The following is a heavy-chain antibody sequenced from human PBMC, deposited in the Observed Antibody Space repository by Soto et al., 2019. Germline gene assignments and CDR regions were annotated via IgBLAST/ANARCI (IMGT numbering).Heavy chain of an antibody. D-gene: IGHD1-1*01. CDR1: GGSISRSNYY. V-gene: IGHV4-39*01. CDR2: IYSSGST. J-gene: IGHJ4*02. Sequence: SSETLSLTCTVSGGSISRSNYYWGWIRQPPGKGLEWIGSIYSSGSTYYSPSLKSRVTISVDTSTNQFSLKLSSVTAADTAVYYCARHPRTTTPFDYWGQGTLVTVSS. CDR3: ARHPRTTTPFDY.